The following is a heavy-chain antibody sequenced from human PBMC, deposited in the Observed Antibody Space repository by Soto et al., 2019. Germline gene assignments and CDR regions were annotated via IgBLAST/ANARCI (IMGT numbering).Heavy chain of an antibody. Sequence: GASVKVSCKVSGYTLTELSMHWVRQAPGKGLEWMGGFDPEDGETIYAQKFQGRVTMTEDTSTDTAYMELSSLRSEDTAVYYCATVEVSGSYPLGYYGMDVWGQGTTVTVSS. V-gene: IGHV1-24*01. CDR1: GYTLTELS. D-gene: IGHD1-26*01. J-gene: IGHJ6*02. CDR3: ATVEVSGSYPLGYYGMDV. CDR2: FDPEDGET.